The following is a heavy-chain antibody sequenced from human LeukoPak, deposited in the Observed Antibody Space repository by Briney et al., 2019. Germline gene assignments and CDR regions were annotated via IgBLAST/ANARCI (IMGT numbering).Heavy chain of an antibody. CDR2: IQGDGSNT. V-gene: IGHV3-74*01. J-gene: IGHJ4*02. CDR1: GFTFNKNW. Sequence: PGASLRLSCVASGFTFNKNWMHWVRQAPGKGLVWVSRIQGDGSNTNYADSVKGRFSISRDNAKNTVYLQMTSLWAEDTGTYYCSRGTSAGGPISPFDFWGQGTVVTVSS. CDR3: SRGTSAGGPISPFDF. D-gene: IGHD4-23*01.